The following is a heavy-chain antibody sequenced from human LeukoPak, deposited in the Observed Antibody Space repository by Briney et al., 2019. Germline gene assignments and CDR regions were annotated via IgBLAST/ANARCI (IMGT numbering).Heavy chain of an antibody. CDR1: GFTFSSYA. CDR2: ILYDGVNK. J-gene: IGHJ4*02. Sequence: GGSLRLSCAASGFTFSSYAIHWVRQAPGKGLEWVAVILYDGVNKYYADSVKGRFTISRDNSKNTLYLQMNSLRAEDTAVYYCAKDLRYLDYWGQGALVTVSS. D-gene: IGHD4-17*01. V-gene: IGHV3-30*04. CDR3: AKDLRYLDY.